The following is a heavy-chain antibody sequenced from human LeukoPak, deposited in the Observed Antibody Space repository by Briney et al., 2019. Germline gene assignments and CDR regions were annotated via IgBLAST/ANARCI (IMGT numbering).Heavy chain of an antibody. J-gene: IGHJ6*04. D-gene: IGHD3-9*01. CDR3: ARGGYYDILTGYYKGYYYGMDV. CDR2: IIPIFGTA. V-gene: IGHV1-69*06. CDR1: GGTFSSYA. Sequence: ASVKVSCKASGGTFSSYAISWVRQAPGQGLEWMGGIIPIFGTANYAQKFQGRVTITADKSTSTAYMELSRLRSEYTAVYYCARGGYYDILTGYYKGYYYGMDVWGKGTTVTVSS.